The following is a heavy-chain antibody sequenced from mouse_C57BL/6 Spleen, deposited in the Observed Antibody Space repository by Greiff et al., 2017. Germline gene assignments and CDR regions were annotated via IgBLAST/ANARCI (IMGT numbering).Heavy chain of an antibody. V-gene: IGHV1-7*01. Sequence: QVQLKQSGAELAKPGASVKLSCKASGYTFTSYWMHWVKQRPGRGLEWIGYINPSSGDTKYNQKFKDKATLTEDKSSSTAYMQLSSLTYEDSAVYYCASEPYSNYVVLFAYWGQGTLVTVSA. CDR1: GYTFTSYW. CDR3: ASEPYSNYVVLFAY. CDR2: INPSSGDT. D-gene: IGHD2-5*01. J-gene: IGHJ3*01.